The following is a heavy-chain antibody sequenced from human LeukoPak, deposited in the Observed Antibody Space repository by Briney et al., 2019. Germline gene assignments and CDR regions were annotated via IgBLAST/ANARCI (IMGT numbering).Heavy chain of an antibody. Sequence: TGGSLRLSCAASGFTFSSYEMNWVRQAPGKGLEWVSYISSSGSTIYYADSVKGRFTISRDNAKNSLYLQMNSLRAEDTAAYYCARVGGIAASWGQGTLVTVSS. CDR1: GFTFSSYE. V-gene: IGHV3-48*03. J-gene: IGHJ5*02. CDR3: ARVGGIAAS. CDR2: ISSSGSTI. D-gene: IGHD6-13*01.